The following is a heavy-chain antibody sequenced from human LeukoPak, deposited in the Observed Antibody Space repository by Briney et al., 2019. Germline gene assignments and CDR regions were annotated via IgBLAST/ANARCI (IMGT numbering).Heavy chain of an antibody. D-gene: IGHD3-9*01. CDR3: ARASIIIGRGRTISLDWFDP. Sequence: SETLSLTCTVSGGSISSSSFYWGWIRQPPGKGLEWIGSAYYSGSTYYNPSLKSRVTISVDTSKNQFSLKLSSVTAADTAMYYCARASIIIGRGRTISLDWFDPWGQGTLVTVSS. J-gene: IGHJ5*02. CDR1: GGSISSSSFY. V-gene: IGHV4-39*07. CDR2: AYYSGST.